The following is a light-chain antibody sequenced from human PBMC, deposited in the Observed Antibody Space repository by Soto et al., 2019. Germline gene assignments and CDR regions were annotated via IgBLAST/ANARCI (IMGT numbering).Light chain of an antibody. V-gene: IGKV1-39*01. Sequence: EIQMTQSPSYLSESVGDRVTITCRASQGISKYLNWYQQKPGRAPNLLIYAASTLQSGVPSRFSGNGSGTDFTLTISSLQPEDFATYCCQQSFRSPFTFGPGAKVDVK. CDR2: AAS. CDR1: QGISKY. J-gene: IGKJ3*01. CDR3: QQSFRSPFT.